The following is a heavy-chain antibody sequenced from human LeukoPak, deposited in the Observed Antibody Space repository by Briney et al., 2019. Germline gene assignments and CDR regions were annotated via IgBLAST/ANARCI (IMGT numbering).Heavy chain of an antibody. CDR3: ARKGPWYNWNEGYYYYMDV. CDR1: GGSISSYY. Sequence: SETLSLTCTVSGGSISSYYWSWIRQPPGKGLEWIGYIYYSGSTNYNPSLKSRVTISVDTSKNQFSLKLSSVTAADTAVYYCARKGPWYNWNEGYYYYMDVWGKGTTVTISS. V-gene: IGHV4-59*12. CDR2: IYYSGST. D-gene: IGHD1-1*01. J-gene: IGHJ6*03.